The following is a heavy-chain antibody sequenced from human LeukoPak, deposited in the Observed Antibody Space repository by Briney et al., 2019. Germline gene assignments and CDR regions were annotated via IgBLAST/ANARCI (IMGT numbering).Heavy chain of an antibody. CDR2: ISYDGSNK. D-gene: IGHD6-13*01. Sequence: PGRSLRLSCAASGFTFSSYGMHWVRQAPGKGLEWVAVISYDGSNKYYADSVKGRFTISRDNSKNTLYLQMNSLRAEDTAVYYCTRGLSSRRSDGRLVDYWGQGTLVTVSS. CDR1: GFTFSSYG. CDR3: TRGLSSRRSDGRLVDY. J-gene: IGHJ4*02. V-gene: IGHV3-30*03.